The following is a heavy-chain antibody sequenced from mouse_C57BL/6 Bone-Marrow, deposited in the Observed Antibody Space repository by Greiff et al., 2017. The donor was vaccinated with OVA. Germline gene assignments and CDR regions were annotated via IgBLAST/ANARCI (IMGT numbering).Heavy chain of an antibody. CDR3: ARRAHYGSRYYAMDY. Sequence: VQLQQSGPVLVKPGASVKMSCKASGYTFTDYYMNWVKQSHGKSLEWIGVINPYNGGTSYNQKFKGKATLTVDKSSSTAYMELNSLTSEDSAVYYCARRAHYGSRYYAMDYWGQGTSVTVSS. J-gene: IGHJ4*01. CDR2: INPYNGGT. CDR1: GYTFTDYY. V-gene: IGHV1-19*01. D-gene: IGHD1-1*01.